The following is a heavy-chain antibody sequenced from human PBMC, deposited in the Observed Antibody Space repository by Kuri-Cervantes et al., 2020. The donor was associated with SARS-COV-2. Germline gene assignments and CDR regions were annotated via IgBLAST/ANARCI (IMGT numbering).Heavy chain of an antibody. CDR3: ARGLTTITLYFFDS. D-gene: IGHD4-11*01. CDR1: GGSFGGYY. Sequence: GSLRLSCAVSGGSFGGYYWNWIRQPPGKGLEWIGEITPSGNTNYNPSLKSRVTISVDASEKQSSLKLSSVTAADTAMYYCARGLTTITLYFFDSWGQGTLVTVSS. CDR2: ITPSGNT. J-gene: IGHJ4*02. V-gene: IGHV4-34*01.